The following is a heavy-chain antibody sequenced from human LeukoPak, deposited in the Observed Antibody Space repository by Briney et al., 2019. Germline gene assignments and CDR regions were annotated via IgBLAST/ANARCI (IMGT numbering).Heavy chain of an antibody. CDR3: ASQWGSGNYGMDV. D-gene: IGHD1-26*01. V-gene: IGHV4-31*03. CDR1: GGSISSGGYY. Sequence: SQTLSLTCTVSGGSISSGGYYWSWIRQHPGKGLEWIGYIYYSGSIYYNPSLKSRVTISVDTSKNQFSLKLSSVTAADTAVYYCASQWGSGNYGMDVWGKGTTVTVSS. CDR2: IYYSGSI. J-gene: IGHJ6*04.